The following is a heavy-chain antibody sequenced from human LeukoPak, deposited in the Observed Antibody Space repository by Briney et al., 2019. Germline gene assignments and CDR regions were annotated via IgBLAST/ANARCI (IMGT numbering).Heavy chain of an antibody. J-gene: IGHJ5*02. CDR2: VYHSGST. CDR1: GDSISSSNW. V-gene: IGHV4-4*02. D-gene: IGHD2-2*01. CDR3: ARNIVVVPAAIGDKGYNCFDP. Sequence: SGTLSLTCAVSGDSISSSNWWSWVRQPPGKGLEWIGEVYHSGSTNYNPSLKSRITISVDKSKNQFSLKLSSVTAADTAVYYCARNIVVVPAAIGDKGYNCFDPWGQGTLVTVSS.